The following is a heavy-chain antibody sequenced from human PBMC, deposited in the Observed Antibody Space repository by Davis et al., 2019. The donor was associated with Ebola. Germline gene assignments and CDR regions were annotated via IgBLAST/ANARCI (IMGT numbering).Heavy chain of an antibody. J-gene: IGHJ4*02. CDR3: AKGQLRFLEWLPDY. V-gene: IGHV3-9*01. CDR1: GITFDDYV. D-gene: IGHD3-3*01. Sequence: GGSLRLSCAASGITFDDYVMHWVRQAPGKGLEWVSGISWNSGSIGYADSVKGRFTISRDNAKNSLYLQMNSLRAEDTALYYCAKGQLRFLEWLPDYWGQGTLVTVSS. CDR2: ISWNSGSI.